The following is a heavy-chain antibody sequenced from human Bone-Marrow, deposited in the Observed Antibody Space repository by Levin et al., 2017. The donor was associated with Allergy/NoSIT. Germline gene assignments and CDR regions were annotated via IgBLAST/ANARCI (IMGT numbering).Heavy chain of an antibody. CDR2: IYHSGST. CDR3: AAGSGWYMRGAFDI. CDR1: GGSISSSNW. V-gene: IGHV4-4*02. Sequence: PSETLSLTCAVSGGSISSSNWWSWVRQPPGKGLEWIGEIYHSGSTNYNPSLKSRVTISVDKSKNQFSLKLSSVTAADTAVYYCAAGSGWYMRGAFDIWGQGTMVTVSS. J-gene: IGHJ3*02. D-gene: IGHD6-19*01.